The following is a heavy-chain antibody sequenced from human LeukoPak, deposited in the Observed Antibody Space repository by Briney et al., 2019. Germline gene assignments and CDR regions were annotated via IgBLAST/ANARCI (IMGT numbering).Heavy chain of an antibody. CDR3: ARVALQHYYDSSGGFDY. V-gene: IGHV4-30-2*01. J-gene: IGHJ4*02. CDR1: GGSISSGGYS. D-gene: IGHD3-22*01. Sequence: SETLSLTCAVSGGSISSGGYSWSWIRQPPGKGLEWIGYIYHSGSTYYNPSLKSRVTISVDRSKNQSSLKLSSVTAADTAVYYCARVALQHYYDSSGGFDYWGQGTLVTVSS. CDR2: IYHSGST.